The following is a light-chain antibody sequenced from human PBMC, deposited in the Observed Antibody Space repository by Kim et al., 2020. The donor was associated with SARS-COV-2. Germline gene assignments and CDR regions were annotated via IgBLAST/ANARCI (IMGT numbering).Light chain of an antibody. J-gene: IGKJ5*01. Sequence: DIQMTQSPSSLSASVGDRVTITCRATESISSHLNWYQQRPGKAPKLLIYGVSTLQGGVPSRFTGSGSGTDFTLTITSLRPEDFATYFCQQTYSTSISFGPGTRLEIK. CDR1: ESISSH. CDR3: QQTYSTSIS. CDR2: GVS. V-gene: IGKV1-39*01.